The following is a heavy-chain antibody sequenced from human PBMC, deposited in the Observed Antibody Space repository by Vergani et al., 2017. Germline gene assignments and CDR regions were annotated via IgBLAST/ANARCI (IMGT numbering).Heavy chain of an antibody. J-gene: IGHJ4*02. CDR3: ARALADYDILTGYYTYFDY. Sequence: QVQLQESGPGLVKPSETLSLTCTVSGGSISSHYWSWIRQPPGKGLEWIGYIYYSGSTNYNPSLKSRVTISVDTSKNQFSLKLSSVTAADTAVYYWARALADYDILTGYYTYFDYWGQGTLVTVSS. D-gene: IGHD3-9*01. CDR2: IYYSGST. CDR1: GGSISSHY. V-gene: IGHV4-59*11.